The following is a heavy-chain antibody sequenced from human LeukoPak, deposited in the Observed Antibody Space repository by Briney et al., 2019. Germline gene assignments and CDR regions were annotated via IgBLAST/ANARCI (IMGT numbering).Heavy chain of an antibody. J-gene: IGHJ3*02. CDR2: MYHSGDT. V-gene: IGHV4-38-2*02. Sequence: SETLSLTCTVSGYSVSSGYYWGWIRQPPGKGLEWIGSMYHSGDTYYNPSLKSRVTISVDTSKNQFSLKLSPVTAADTAVYYCARHYDRGAFDIWGQGTMVTVSS. CDR1: GYSVSSGYY. CDR3: ARHYDRGAFDI. D-gene: IGHD3-10*02.